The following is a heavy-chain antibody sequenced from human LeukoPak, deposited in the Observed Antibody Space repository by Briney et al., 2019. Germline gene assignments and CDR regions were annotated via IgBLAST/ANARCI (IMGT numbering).Heavy chain of an antibody. CDR3: ARGGYYGSGNDFRFDP. Sequence: SETLSLTCTVSGGSISSYYWSWIRQPPGKGLEWIGYIYYSGSTNYNPSLKSRVTISVDTSKNQLSLKLTSVTAADTAVYFCARGGYYGSGNDFRFDPWGQGTLVTVSS. D-gene: IGHD3-10*01. CDR1: GGSISSYY. V-gene: IGHV4-59*01. J-gene: IGHJ5*02. CDR2: IYYSGST.